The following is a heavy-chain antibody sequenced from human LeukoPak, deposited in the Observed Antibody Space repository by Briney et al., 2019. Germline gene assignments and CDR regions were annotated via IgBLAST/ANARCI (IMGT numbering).Heavy chain of an antibody. J-gene: IGHJ3*02. CDR3: ARTGRISLDAFDI. V-gene: IGHV1-3*01. D-gene: IGHD1-14*01. CDR1: GYTFTSYA. CDR2: INAGNGHT. Sequence: ASVKVSCKASGYTFTSYAMHWVRQAPGQRLEWMGWINAGNGHTKHSQKFQRRVTITRDTSASTAYMELSSLRPEDTAVYYCARTGRISLDAFDIWGQGTMVTVSS.